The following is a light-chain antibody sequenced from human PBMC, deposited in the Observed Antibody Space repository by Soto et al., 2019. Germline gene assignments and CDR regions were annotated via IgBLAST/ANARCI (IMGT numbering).Light chain of an antibody. J-gene: IGKJ5*01. CDR1: RSISGTY. V-gene: IGKV3-20*01. Sequence: LLTRAGCTRSLGPGCAATLSCRASRSISGTYFAWYQQKSGQAPRLLIYAASSRATGIPDRFSGSGSGTEFTLTISRMEPEDFAMYYRQQYGGSPPITFGQGTRLEIK. CDR3: QQYGGSPPIT. CDR2: AAS.